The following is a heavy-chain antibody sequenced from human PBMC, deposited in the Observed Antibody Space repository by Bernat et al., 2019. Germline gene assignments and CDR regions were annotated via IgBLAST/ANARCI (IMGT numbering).Heavy chain of an antibody. J-gene: IGHJ3*02. CDR2: VYSSGST. D-gene: IGHD3-22*01. V-gene: IGHV4-39*01. CDR1: TGSISSNNYF. Sequence: QLQLQESGPGLVKPSETLSLTCTVSTGSISSNNYFWGWIREPPGKGLEWIGSVYSSGSTYYNPSLKGRVTISVDTSKTQFSLKLSSVTAADTAVYYCATPWRATYYYGSSAYYGWDAFDSWGQGTMVTVSS. CDR3: ATPWRATYYYGSSAYYGWDAFDS.